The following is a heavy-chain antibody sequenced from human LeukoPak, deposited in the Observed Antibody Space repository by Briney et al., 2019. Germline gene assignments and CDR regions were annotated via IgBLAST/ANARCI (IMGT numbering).Heavy chain of an antibody. CDR1: GYTFTIYD. V-gene: IGHV1-69*13. CDR3: ARDRDSSRTSRFDP. J-gene: IGHJ5*02. D-gene: IGHD6-13*01. Sequence: ASVKVSCKASGYTFTIYDINWVRQAPGQGLEWMGGIIPIFGTANYAQKFQGRVTITADESTSTAYMELSSLRSEDTAVYYCARDRDSSRTSRFDPWGQGTLVTVSS. CDR2: IIPIFGTA.